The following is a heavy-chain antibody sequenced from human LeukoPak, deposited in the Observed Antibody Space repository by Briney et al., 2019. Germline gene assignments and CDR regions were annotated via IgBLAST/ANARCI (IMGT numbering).Heavy chain of an antibody. D-gene: IGHD1-20*01. J-gene: IGHJ6*03. CDR2: ISRSGEKT. V-gene: IGHV3-23*01. CDR3: AKAALSGIEGGDYHYHVDV. Sequence: GGSLRLPCAASGFAFNNYAMTWVRQAPGKGLEWVSSISRSGEKTYYADSVRGQFTISRDNSKNSLFLQMNSLRAEDTAIYSCAKAALSGIEGGDYHYHVDVWGKGTTVTVSS. CDR1: GFAFNNYA.